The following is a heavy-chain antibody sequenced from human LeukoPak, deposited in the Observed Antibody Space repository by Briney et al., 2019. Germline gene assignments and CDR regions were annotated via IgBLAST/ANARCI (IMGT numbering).Heavy chain of an antibody. D-gene: IGHD3-22*01. CDR1: GYTFAGYC. Sequence: SVKVSCKASGYTFAGYCMHWVRQAPGQGLQWMGWINPNSGGTNYAQKFQGRVTMTRDTSISTAYMELSSLRSDDTAVYYCARGGWIDSSGYYYSFDFWGQGTLVTVSS. J-gene: IGHJ4*02. CDR2: INPNSGGT. V-gene: IGHV1-2*02. CDR3: ARGGWIDSSGYYYSFDF.